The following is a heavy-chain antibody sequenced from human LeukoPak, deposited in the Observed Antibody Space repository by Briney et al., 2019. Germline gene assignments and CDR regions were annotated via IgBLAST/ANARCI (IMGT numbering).Heavy chain of an antibody. CDR3: AREKEDYSYYYDSSGHALDY. V-gene: IGHV3-21*01. CDR2: ISSSSSYI. D-gene: IGHD3-22*01. CDR1: GYTFSSYS. Sequence: SCKASGYTFSSYSMNWVRQAPGKGLEWVSSISSSSSYIYYADSVKGRFTISRDNAKNSLYLQMNSLRAEDTAVYYCAREKEDYSYYYDSSGHALDYWGQGTLVTVSS. J-gene: IGHJ4*02.